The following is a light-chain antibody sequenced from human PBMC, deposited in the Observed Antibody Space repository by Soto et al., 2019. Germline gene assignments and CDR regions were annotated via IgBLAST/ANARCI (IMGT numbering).Light chain of an antibody. CDR3: QQYGMSLTCT. Sequence: EIVLRQSPGTPSLSPGTRATFSCRASQRVSSSVLAGYQQKPGQAPTRLIHGASSRPTGIPDRCSGSESVTDLPLTMSRMEPEDFAVYYSQQYGMSLTCTFRQGTTV. CDR2: GAS. V-gene: IGKV3-20*01. CDR1: QRVSSSV. J-gene: IGKJ1*01.